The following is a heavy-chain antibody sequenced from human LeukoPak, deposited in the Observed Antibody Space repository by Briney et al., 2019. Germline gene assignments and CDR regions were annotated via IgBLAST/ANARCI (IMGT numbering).Heavy chain of an antibody. CDR3: AREPYPPPWYYFDY. CDR2: INPNSGGT. D-gene: IGHD2-8*02. J-gene: IGHJ4*02. Sequence: ASVKVSCKACGYTFTGYYMHWVRQAPGQGLEWMGWINPNSGGTNYAQKFQGRVTMTRDTSINTAYMEVSRLRSDDTAVYYCAREPYPPPWYYFDYWGQGTLVTVSS. V-gene: IGHV1-2*02. CDR1: GYTFTGYY.